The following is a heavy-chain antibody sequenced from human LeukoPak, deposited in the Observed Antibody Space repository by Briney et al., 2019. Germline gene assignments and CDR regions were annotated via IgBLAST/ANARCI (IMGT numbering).Heavy chain of an antibody. D-gene: IGHD3-22*01. CDR2: INPNSGGT. CDR3: ARGTNYDSSGYYKGFDY. CDR1: GYTFTGYY. Sequence: ASVKVSCKASGYTFTGYYMHWVRQAPGQGLEWMGWINPNSGGTNYAQKFQGRVTMTRDTSISTAYMELSRLRSDDTAVYYCARGTNYDSSGYYKGFDYWGQGTLVTVSS. J-gene: IGHJ4*02. V-gene: IGHV1-2*02.